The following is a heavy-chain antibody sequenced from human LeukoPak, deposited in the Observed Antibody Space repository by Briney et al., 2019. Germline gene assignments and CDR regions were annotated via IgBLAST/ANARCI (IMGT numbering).Heavy chain of an antibody. CDR2: IYTTGST. CDR1: GGSISTGSYY. D-gene: IGHD3-10*01. V-gene: IGHV4-61*02. J-gene: IGHJ4*02. Sequence: PSQTLSLTCTVFGGSISTGSYYWSWIRQPAGKGLEWIGRIYTTGSTNYNPSLRSRVTISVDTSKNQFSLKLSSVTAADTAVYYCARGFRPPYGNWGQGTLVTVSS. CDR3: ARGFRPPYGN.